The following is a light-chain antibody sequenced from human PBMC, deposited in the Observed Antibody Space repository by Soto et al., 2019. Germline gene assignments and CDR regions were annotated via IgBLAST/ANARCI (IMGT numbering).Light chain of an antibody. CDR3: SSYTRTTLVV. Sequence: QSVLTQPASVSGSPGQSITISCTGTSSDVGGYNYVSWYQQHPGKAPNLMIYEVSNRPSGVSNRFSGSKSGNTASLTISGLQAEDEADYYCSSYTRTTLVVFGGGTKVTVL. CDR1: SSDVGGYNY. V-gene: IGLV2-14*01. CDR2: EVS. J-gene: IGLJ2*01.